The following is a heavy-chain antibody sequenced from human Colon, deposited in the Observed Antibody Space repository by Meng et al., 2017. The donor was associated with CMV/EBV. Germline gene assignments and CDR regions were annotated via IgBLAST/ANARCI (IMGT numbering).Heavy chain of an antibody. CDR3: ARCRHNYDTRGYYTMNY. Sequence: ASVKVSCKASGYTFTSYGISWVRQAPGQGLEWMGWINPKSGGTNNAQKFQGRVTLTMDTSISTAYMELSRLTSDDTAVYYCARCRHNYDTRGYYTMNYWGQGTLVTVSS. J-gene: IGHJ4*02. CDR2: INPKSGGT. CDR1: GYTFTSYG. D-gene: IGHD3-22*01. V-gene: IGHV1-2*02.